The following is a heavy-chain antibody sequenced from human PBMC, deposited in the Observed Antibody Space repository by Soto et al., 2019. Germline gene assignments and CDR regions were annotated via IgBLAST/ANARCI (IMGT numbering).Heavy chain of an antibody. CDR2: ISSSSSYI. Sequence: GGSLRLSCAASGFTISSYSMNWVRQAPGKGLEWVSSISSSSSYIYYADSVKGRFTISRDNAKNSLYLQMNSLRAEDTAVYYCAGIIAAAAPWMGPDWFDPWGQGTLVTVSS. CDR3: AGIIAAAAPWMGPDWFDP. D-gene: IGHD6-13*01. J-gene: IGHJ5*02. CDR1: GFTISSYS. V-gene: IGHV3-21*01.